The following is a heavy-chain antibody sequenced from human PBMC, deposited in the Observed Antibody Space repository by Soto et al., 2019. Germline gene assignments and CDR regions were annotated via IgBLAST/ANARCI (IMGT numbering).Heavy chain of an antibody. CDR2: IYHSGVT. V-gene: IGHV4-39*01. J-gene: IGHJ4*02. CDR1: GGSISSNGYY. CDR3: ARLFDY. Sequence: QLQLQESGPGLVKPSETLSLTCTVSGGSISSNGYYWGWIRQPPGKGLEWFGNIYHSGVTYYNPSLKSRVTISVDTSRNQFSLKLNSMTAADPAVYYCARLFDYWGQGKLVTVSS.